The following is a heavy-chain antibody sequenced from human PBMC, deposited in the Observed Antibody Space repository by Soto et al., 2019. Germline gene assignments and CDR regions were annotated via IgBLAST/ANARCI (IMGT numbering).Heavy chain of an antibody. CDR3: ARDRGITIFGVVTMGFYYGMDV. CDR1: GFTFSSYS. D-gene: IGHD3-3*01. V-gene: IGHV3-48*02. Sequence: GGSLRLSCAASGFTFSSYSMNWVRQAPGKGLEWVSYISSSSSTIYYADSVKGRFTISRDNAKNSLYLQMNSLRDEDTAVYYCARDRGITIFGVVTMGFYYGMDVWGQGTTVTVSS. CDR2: ISSSSSTI. J-gene: IGHJ6*02.